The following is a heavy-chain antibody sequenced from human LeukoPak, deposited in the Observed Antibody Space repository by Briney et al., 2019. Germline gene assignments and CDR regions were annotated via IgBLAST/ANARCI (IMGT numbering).Heavy chain of an antibody. J-gene: IGHJ5*02. CDR3: ACRKYYSTWSDP. CDR1: GYDFSTYW. Sequence: RESLKISCKGFGYDFSTYWIGWVRQVPGEGLEWMGIIYPADSTTHYSRSFQGQVTISVDKSISTAYLQWSSLKASDTAMYYCACRKYYSTWSDPWGQGTLVTV. V-gene: IGHV5-51*01. D-gene: IGHD3-10*01. CDR2: IYPADSTT.